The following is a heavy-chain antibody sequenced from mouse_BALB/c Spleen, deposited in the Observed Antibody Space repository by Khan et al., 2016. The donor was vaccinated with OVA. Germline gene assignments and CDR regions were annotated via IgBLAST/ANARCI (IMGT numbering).Heavy chain of an antibody. CDR3: ARTARRKY. CDR2: ISYSGST. D-gene: IGHD1-2*01. V-gene: IGHV3-2*02. Sequence: EVELVESGPGLVKPSQSLSLTCTVTGYSITSGYGWNWIRQFPGNKLEWMGYISYSGSTNYNPSLKSRISITREPSKKQFFLQLNSVTTEDTATYYCARTARRKYWGQGTTLTVSS. J-gene: IGHJ2*01. CDR1: GYSITSGYG.